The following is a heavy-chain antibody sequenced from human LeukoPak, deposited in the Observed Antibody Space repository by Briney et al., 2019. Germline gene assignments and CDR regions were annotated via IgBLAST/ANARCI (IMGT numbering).Heavy chain of an antibody. CDR2: INPNSGGT. V-gene: IGHV1-2*02. D-gene: IGHD3-10*01. CDR3: ARADYGSGSYSQAYYYYYYMDV. CDR1: GYTFTGYY. J-gene: IGHJ6*03. Sequence: ASVKVSCKASGYTFTGYYMHWVRQAPEQGLEWMGWINPNSGGTNYAQKFQGRVTMTRDTSISTAYMELSRLRSDDTAVYYCARADYGSGSYSQAYYYYYYMDVWGKGTTVTVFS.